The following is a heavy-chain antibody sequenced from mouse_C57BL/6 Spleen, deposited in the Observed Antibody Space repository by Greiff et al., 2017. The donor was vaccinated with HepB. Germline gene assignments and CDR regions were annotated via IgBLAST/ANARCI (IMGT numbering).Heavy chain of an antibody. J-gene: IGHJ4*01. CDR2: ISDGGRYT. CDR3: ARDGGTTVVAPYAMDY. Sequence: EVKLVESGGGLVKPGGSLKLSCAASGFTLSSYAMSWVRQTPEKRLEWVATISDGGRYTYYPDNVKGRFTISRDNAKNNLYLQMSHLKSEDTAMYYCARDGGTTVVAPYAMDYWGQGTSVTVSS. D-gene: IGHD1-1*01. CDR1: GFTLSSYA. V-gene: IGHV5-4*03.